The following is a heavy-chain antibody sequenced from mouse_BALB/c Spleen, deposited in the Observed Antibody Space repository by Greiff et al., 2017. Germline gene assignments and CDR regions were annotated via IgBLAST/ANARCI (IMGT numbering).Heavy chain of an antibody. D-gene: IGHD2-1*01. Sequence: VQLVESGAELVKPGASVKLSCKASGYTFTSYYMYWVKQRPGQGLEWIGEINPSNGGTNFNEKFKSKDTLTVDKSSSTAYMQLSSLTSEDSAVYCGTRSGNGDAMDDGGQGTSVTVSS. CDR3: TRSGNGDAMDD. CDR2: INPSNGGT. CDR1: GYTFTSYY. J-gene: IGHJ4*01. V-gene: IGHV1S81*02.